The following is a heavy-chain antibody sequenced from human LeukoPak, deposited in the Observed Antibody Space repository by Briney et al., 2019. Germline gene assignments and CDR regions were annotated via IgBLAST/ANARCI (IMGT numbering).Heavy chain of an antibody. Sequence: PSETLSLTCTVSGDSIRSSSYYWGWIRQPPGSGLEWIATIFHSGSTYYNPSLKSRVTISVDTSKNQFSLKLSSVAAADTAVYYCARGLPDSSGYVDWYFDLWGRGTLVTVSS. D-gene: IGHD3-22*01. V-gene: IGHV4-39*07. CDR1: GDSIRSSSYY. CDR3: ARGLPDSSGYVDWYFDL. CDR2: IFHSGST. J-gene: IGHJ2*01.